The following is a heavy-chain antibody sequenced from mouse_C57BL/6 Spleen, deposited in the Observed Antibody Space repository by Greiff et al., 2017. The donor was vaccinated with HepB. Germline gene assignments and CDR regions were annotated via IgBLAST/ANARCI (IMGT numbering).Heavy chain of an antibody. CDR2: IYPGNGDT. J-gene: IGHJ4*01. CDR1: GYTFTSYN. D-gene: IGHD2-1*01. V-gene: IGHV1-12*01. CDR3: AREGVNYYYAMDY. Sequence: QVQLKQSGAELVRPGASVKISCTASGYTFTSYNMHWVKQTPRQGLEWIGAIYPGNGDTSYNQKFKGKATLTVDKSSSTAYLQISSLTSEDSAVYFCAREGVNYYYAMDYWGQGTSVTVSS.